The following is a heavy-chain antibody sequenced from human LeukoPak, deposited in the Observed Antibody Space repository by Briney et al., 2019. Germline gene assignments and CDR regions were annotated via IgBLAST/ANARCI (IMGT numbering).Heavy chain of an antibody. V-gene: IGHV1-69*06. CDR3: ARGTSENYYYYSMDV. J-gene: IGHJ6*03. CDR2: IIPLFGRA. CDR1: GYTFTSYD. Sequence: SVKVSCKASGYTFTSYDINWVRQAPGQGLEWMGGIIPLFGRANYAQKFRGRVTITADKSTSTAYMELSSLRSEDTAVYYCARGTSENYYYYSMDVWGKGTTVTVSS.